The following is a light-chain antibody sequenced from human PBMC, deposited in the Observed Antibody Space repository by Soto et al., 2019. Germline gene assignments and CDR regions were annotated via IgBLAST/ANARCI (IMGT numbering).Light chain of an antibody. CDR2: DAS. CDR3: LRYNAFSQT. V-gene: IGKV1-5*01. J-gene: IGKJ1*01. Sequence: GDRGTITCRASQGTISWLAWYQQKPGEAPKVLIYDASSLESGVPSRFSGSGSGTEFTLTIGSLQPEDFATYYCLRYNAFSQTFGQGTKVEI. CDR1: QGTISW.